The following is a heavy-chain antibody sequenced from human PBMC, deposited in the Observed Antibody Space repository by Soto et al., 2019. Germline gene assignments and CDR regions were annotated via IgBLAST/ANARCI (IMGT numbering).Heavy chain of an antibody. CDR3: ARCLVGATTGVDV. D-gene: IGHD1-26*01. J-gene: IGHJ4*02. Sequence: QVQLVQSGTEVKKPGASVKVSCKASGYMFTDYYMHWVRQAPGQGLEWMGWINPNGGDTKYAQNFQGRVTMTTDTSITTAYMDLASLISDDTAVYYCARCLVGATTGVDVWGQGTLVTVSS. V-gene: IGHV1-2*02. CDR2: INPNGGDT. CDR1: GYMFTDYY.